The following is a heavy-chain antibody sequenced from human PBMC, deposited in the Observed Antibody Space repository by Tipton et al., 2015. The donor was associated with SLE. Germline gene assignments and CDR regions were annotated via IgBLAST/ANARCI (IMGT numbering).Heavy chain of an antibody. Sequence: TLSLTCAVYGGSFSGYYWSWIRQPPGKGLEWIGEINHSGSTNYNPSLKSRVTISVDTSKNQFSLKLSPVTAADTAVYYCARRRQQWLVYYFDYWGQGTLVTVSS. D-gene: IGHD6-19*01. V-gene: IGHV4-34*01. J-gene: IGHJ4*02. CDR2: INHSGST. CDR3: ARRRQQWLVYYFDY. CDR1: GGSFSGYY.